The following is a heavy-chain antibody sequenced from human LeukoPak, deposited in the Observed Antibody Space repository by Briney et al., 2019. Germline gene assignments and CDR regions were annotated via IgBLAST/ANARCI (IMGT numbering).Heavy chain of an antibody. Sequence: GGSLRLSCAASGLTVSSSSIYMSWVRQAPGTGLEWVSVIYSGGSTYYADSVKGRFTISRHNSKNTLYLQMNSLRAEDTAVYYCVSSHDYGDYWGQGTLVTVSS. CDR2: IYSGGST. CDR3: VSSHDYGDY. J-gene: IGHJ4*02. CDR1: GLTVSSSSIY. V-gene: IGHV3-53*04.